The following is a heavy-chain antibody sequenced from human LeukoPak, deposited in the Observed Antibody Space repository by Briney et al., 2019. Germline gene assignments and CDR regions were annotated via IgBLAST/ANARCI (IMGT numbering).Heavy chain of an antibody. Sequence: ASVKVSCKASGGTFSSYAISWVRQAPGQGLEWMGGIIPIFGTANYAQKFQGRVTITTDESTSTAYMELSSLRSEDTAVYYCARAPLAAAGTWGGFDPWGQGTLVTVSS. J-gene: IGHJ5*02. CDR1: GGTFSSYA. D-gene: IGHD6-13*01. CDR2: IIPIFGTA. V-gene: IGHV1-69*05. CDR3: ARAPLAAAGTWGGFDP.